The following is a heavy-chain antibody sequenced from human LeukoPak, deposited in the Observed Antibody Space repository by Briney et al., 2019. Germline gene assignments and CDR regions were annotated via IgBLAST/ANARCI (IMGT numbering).Heavy chain of an antibody. V-gene: IGHV2-70*11. CDR2: IDRDDDK. J-gene: IGHJ6*03. D-gene: IGHD1-7*01. Sequence: SGPTLVNPTQTLTLTCTFSGFSLSTSGMCVSWIRQPPGKALEWLARIDRDDDKYYSTSLKTRLTISKDTSKNQVVLTMTNMDPVDTATYYCARMGTHPALYYYYYMDVWGKGTTVTVSS. CDR1: GFSLSTSGMC. CDR3: ARMGTHPALYYYYYMDV.